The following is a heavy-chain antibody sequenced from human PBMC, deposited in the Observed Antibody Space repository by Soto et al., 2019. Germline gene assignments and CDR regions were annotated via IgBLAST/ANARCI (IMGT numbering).Heavy chain of an antibody. CDR1: SGSISSSNW. V-gene: IGHV4-4*02. Sequence: SETLSLTCAVSSGSISSSNWWSWVRQPPGKGLEWIGEIYHSGSTNYNPSLKSRVTISVDKSKNQSSLKLGSVTAAATAVYYCASYIVVVPAAMGVGWFDPWGQGTLVTVSS. CDR2: IYHSGST. J-gene: IGHJ5*02. D-gene: IGHD2-2*01. CDR3: ASYIVVVPAAMGVGWFDP.